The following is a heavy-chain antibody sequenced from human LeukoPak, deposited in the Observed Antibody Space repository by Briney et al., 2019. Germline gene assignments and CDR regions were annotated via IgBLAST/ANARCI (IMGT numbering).Heavy chain of an antibody. CDR1: GGSFSGYY. V-gene: IGHV4-34*01. D-gene: IGHD4-23*01. CDR3: ARDFYGGGFDY. Sequence: SETLSLTCAVYGGSFSGYYWSWIRQPPGKGLEWIGEINHSGSTNYNPSLKSRVTISVETSKNQFSLKLSSVTAADTAVYYCARDFYGGGFDYWGQGTLVTVSS. CDR2: INHSGST. J-gene: IGHJ4*02.